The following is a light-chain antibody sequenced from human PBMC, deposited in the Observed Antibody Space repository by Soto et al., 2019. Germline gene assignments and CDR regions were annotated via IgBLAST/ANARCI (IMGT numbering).Light chain of an antibody. CDR2: AAS. Sequence: DIQMTQSPSSLSASVGDRVTITCRASQGISNYLAWYQQKPGKVPKLLIYAASTLQSGVPSRFSGSGSGTDFTLTISSLQPEDVATYYRQKYNSAPPETFGQGTKVEIK. V-gene: IGKV1-27*01. J-gene: IGKJ1*01. CDR1: QGISNY. CDR3: QKYNSAPPET.